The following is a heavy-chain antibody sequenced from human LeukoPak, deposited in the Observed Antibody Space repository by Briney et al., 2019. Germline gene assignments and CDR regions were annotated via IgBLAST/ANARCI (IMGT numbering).Heavy chain of an antibody. J-gene: IGHJ3*02. V-gene: IGHV1-2*02. CDR1: GYTFTGYY. D-gene: IGHD6-19*01. Sequence: ASVKVSCKASGYTFTGYYMHWVRQAPGEGLEWMGWINPNSGGTRYAQKFQGRVTMTRDTSINTAYMEVRRLTSDDTAVYYCARERGTLAVAGDAFDIWGQGTMVTVSS. CDR3: ARERGTLAVAGDAFDI. CDR2: INPNSGGT.